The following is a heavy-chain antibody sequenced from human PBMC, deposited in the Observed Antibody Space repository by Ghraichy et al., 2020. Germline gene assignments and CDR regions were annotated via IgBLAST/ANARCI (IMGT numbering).Heavy chain of an antibody. CDR2: INHSGST. CDR3: ARGDVVVPAARLPDWFDP. J-gene: IGHJ5*02. V-gene: IGHV4-34*01. Sequence: SETLSLTCAVYGGSFSGYYWSWIRQPPGKGLEWIGEINHSGSTNYNPSLKSRVTISVDTSKNQFSLKLSSVTAADTAVYYCARGDVVVPAARLPDWFDPWGQGTLVTVSS. D-gene: IGHD2-2*01. CDR1: GGSFSGYY.